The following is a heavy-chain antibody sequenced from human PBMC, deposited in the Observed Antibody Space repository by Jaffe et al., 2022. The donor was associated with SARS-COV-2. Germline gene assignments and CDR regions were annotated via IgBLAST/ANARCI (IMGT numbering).Heavy chain of an antibody. D-gene: IGHD4-17*01. CDR1: GYSFPTYW. J-gene: IGHJ4*02. Sequence: EVQLVQSGAEVKKPGESLKISCEGSGYSFPTYWIGWVRQMPGKGLEWMGVIYPDDSDTRYNPPFQGHVTISADKSTNTAYLQWHSLKASDTALYYCGRHDFDYGEYSNFDSWGQGTLVTVSS. CDR3: GRHDFDYGEYSNFDS. V-gene: IGHV5-51*01. CDR2: IYPDDSDT.